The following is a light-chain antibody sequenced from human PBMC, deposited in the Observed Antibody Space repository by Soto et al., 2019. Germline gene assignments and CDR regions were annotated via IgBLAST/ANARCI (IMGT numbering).Light chain of an antibody. CDR3: ETWDSNTVL. V-gene: IGLV4-60*02. J-gene: IGLJ2*01. CDR1: SGHSSYI. CDR2: LEGSGSY. Sequence: QPVLTQSSSASASLGSSVKLTCTLSSGHSSYIIAWHQQQPGKAPRYLMKLEGSGSYNKGSGVPDRFSGSSSGADRYLTISNLQFEDEADYYCETWDSNTVLFGGGTKVTVL.